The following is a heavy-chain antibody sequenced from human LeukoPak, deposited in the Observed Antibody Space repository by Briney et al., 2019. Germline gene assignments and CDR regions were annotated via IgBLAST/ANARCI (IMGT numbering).Heavy chain of an antibody. D-gene: IGHD6-13*01. CDR1: GFTFSSYA. V-gene: IGHV3-23*01. CDR3: AKQSAGSAAWYSLHYDF. Sequence: GGSLRLSCAASGFTFSSYAMTWVRQAPGRGLEWVSSVDGGGGGTYYADSVKGRFTISRDNSKDTLYLQMNGLRAEDTAVYFCAKQSAGSAAWYSLHYDFWGQGTLVTVSS. J-gene: IGHJ4*02. CDR2: VDGGGGGT.